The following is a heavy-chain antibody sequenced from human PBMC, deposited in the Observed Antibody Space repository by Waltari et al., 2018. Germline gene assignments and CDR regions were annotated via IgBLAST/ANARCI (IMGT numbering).Heavy chain of an antibody. D-gene: IGHD3-9*01. CDR2: ITGSVDT. V-gene: IGHV3-23*04. J-gene: IGHJ4*02. CDR3: AKRWAIYYFEY. CDR1: GFTLKNFA. Sequence: EVQLVESGGGLVQPGGSLRLSCAASGFTLKNFAMSWVRQAPGKGLEWVSTITGSVDTFYADSVNGRFATSRDNYKNTLSLQMNSLRAEDTAVYYCAKRWAIYYFEYWGQGNLVTVSS.